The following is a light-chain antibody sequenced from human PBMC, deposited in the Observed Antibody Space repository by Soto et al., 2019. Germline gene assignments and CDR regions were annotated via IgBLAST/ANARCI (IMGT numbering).Light chain of an antibody. J-gene: IGKJ4*01. CDR2: GAS. CDR1: QTISSN. V-gene: IGKV3-15*01. Sequence: EVVMTQSPATLSASPGERATLSCRASQTISSNVAWYQQKPGQAPRLLIYGASTRATGIPARFSGSGSGTEFTLTISGLQSEDFAVYYCQQYNDWPPLTFGGGTKVEIK. CDR3: QQYNDWPPLT.